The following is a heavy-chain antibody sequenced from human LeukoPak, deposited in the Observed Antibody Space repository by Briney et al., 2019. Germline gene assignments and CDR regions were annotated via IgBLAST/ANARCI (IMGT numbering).Heavy chain of an antibody. CDR3: ARGYSSSWLDAFDI. Sequence: SETLSLTCTVSGGSISSTFYYWGWIRQPPGKGLEWIGSIYYSGSTYYNPSLKSRVTISVDTSKNQFSLKLSSVTAADTAVYYCARGYSSSWLDAFDIWGQGTMVTVSS. D-gene: IGHD6-13*01. CDR2: IYYSGST. CDR1: GGSISSTFYY. J-gene: IGHJ3*02. V-gene: IGHV4-39*07.